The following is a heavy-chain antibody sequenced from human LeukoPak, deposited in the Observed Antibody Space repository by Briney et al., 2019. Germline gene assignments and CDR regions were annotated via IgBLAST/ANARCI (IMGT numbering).Heavy chain of an antibody. D-gene: IGHD5-24*01. CDR1: GFTFSDYS. CDR2: IGIDSGNT. J-gene: IGHJ4*02. V-gene: IGHV3-48*01. Sequence: GGSLRLSCAASGFTFSDYSMNWVRQAPGKGLEWISYIGIDSGNTNYADSVKGRFPISGDNAKNSLYLQMNSLRVEDTAVYYCARDYKYAFDNWGQGTLVTVSS. CDR3: ARDYKYAFDN.